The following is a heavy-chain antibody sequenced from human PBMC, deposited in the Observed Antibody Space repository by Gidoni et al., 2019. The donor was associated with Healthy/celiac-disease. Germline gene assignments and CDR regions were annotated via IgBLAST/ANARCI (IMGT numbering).Heavy chain of an antibody. CDR1: GGSFSGYY. J-gene: IGHJ4*02. D-gene: IGHD6-13*01. CDR2: INHSGST. V-gene: IGHV4-34*01. CDR3: ARVQAAATDY. Sequence: QVQLKQWGAGLLKPSETLSLTCAVYGGSFSGYYWSWIRQPPGKGLEWIGEINHSGSTIYNPSLKSLVTISVDTSKNQFSLKLSSVTAADTAVYYCARVQAAATDYWGQGTLVTVSS.